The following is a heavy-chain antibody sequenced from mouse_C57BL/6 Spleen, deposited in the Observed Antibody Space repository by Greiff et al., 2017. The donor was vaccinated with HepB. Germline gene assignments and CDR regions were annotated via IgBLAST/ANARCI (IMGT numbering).Heavy chain of an antibody. CDR1: GYAFTNYL. Sequence: VQLQQSGAELVRPGTSVKVSCKASGYAFTNYLIEWVKQRPGQGLEWIGVINPGSGGTNYNEKFKGKATLTADKYSSTAYMQLSSLKAEDSAVYFWARGGRAMDYWGQGTSVTVSS. CDR2: INPGSGGT. V-gene: IGHV1-54*01. J-gene: IGHJ4*01. CDR3: ARGGRAMDY.